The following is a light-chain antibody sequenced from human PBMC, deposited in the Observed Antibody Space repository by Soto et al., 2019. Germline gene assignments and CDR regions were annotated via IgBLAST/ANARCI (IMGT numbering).Light chain of an antibody. CDR2: GAS. V-gene: IGKV3-15*01. CDR1: QSVSSN. CDR3: QQYTNWAGRR. J-gene: IGKJ1*01. Sequence: GESAALCCRASQSVSSNLAWHQQKPGQAPRLLIYGASTRATGIPARFSGSGSGTEFTHTSSTLLSVDLAVYYCQQYTNWAGRRFAQGTKVDNK.